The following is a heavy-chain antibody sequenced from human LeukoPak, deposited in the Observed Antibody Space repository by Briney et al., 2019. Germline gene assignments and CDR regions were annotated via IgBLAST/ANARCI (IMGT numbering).Heavy chain of an antibody. CDR3: ARDQYYYGSGSYLYY. D-gene: IGHD3-10*01. V-gene: IGHV3-33*01. CDR2: IWYDGSNK. J-gene: IGHJ4*02. Sequence: GRSLRLSCAASGFTFSSYGMHWVRQAPGKGLEWVAVIWYDGSNKYYADSVKGRFTISRDNSKNTLYLQMNSLRAEDTAVYYCARDQYYYGSGSYLYYWGQGTLVIVSS. CDR1: GFTFSSYG.